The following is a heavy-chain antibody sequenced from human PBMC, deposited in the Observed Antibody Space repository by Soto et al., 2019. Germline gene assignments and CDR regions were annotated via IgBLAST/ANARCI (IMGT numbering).Heavy chain of an antibody. CDR2: ISSSGSTI. J-gene: IGHJ4*02. CDR3: ARDTLSDCSSTSCYFDY. D-gene: IGHD2-2*01. Sequence: GGSLRLSCAASGFTFSSYEMNWVRQAPGKGLEWVSYISSSGSTIYYADSVKGRFTISRDNAKNSLYLQMNSLRAEDTAVYYCARDTLSDCSSTSCYFDYWGQGTLGTVSS. CDR1: GFTFSSYE. V-gene: IGHV3-48*03.